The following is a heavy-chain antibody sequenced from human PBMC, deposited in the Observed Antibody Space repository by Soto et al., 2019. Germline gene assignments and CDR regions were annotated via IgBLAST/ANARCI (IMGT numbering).Heavy chain of an antibody. CDR1: GGTFSSYT. CDR3: ARDGHSSSWYLYYYYYMDV. Sequence: SVKVSCKASGGTFSSYTISWVRQAPGQGLEWMGRIIPILGIANYAQKLQGRVTMTTDTSTSTAYMELRSLRSDDTAVYYCARDGHSSSWYLYYYYYMDVWGKGTTVTVSS. D-gene: IGHD6-13*01. J-gene: IGHJ6*03. CDR2: IIPILGIA. V-gene: IGHV1-69*04.